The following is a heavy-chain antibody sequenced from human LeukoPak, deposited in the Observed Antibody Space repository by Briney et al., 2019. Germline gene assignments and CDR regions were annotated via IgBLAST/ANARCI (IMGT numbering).Heavy chain of an antibody. CDR3: AKGYSNYLGVVDY. D-gene: IGHD4-11*01. J-gene: IGHJ4*02. CDR2: ISWNSGSI. V-gene: IGHV3-9*03. Sequence: GRSLRLSCAASGFTLDDYAMHWVRQAPGKGLEWVSGISWNSGSIGYADSVKGRFTISRDNAKNPLYLQMNSLRAEDMALYYCAKGYSNYLGVVDYWGQGTLVTVSS. CDR1: GFTLDDYA.